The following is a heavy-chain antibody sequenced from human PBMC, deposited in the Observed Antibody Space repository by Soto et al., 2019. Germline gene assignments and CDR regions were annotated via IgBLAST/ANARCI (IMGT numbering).Heavy chain of an antibody. Sequence: XDTLSLTCTVSVVSISGYYWTCIRQPPGKGLEWVGSLFYGGTTDYNPSLKSRLTMSLDTSKNHFSLKLRSVTAADTAVYYCARHRGPAPVYWGQGILVTVSS. CDR1: VVSISGYY. V-gene: IGHV4-39*01. J-gene: IGHJ4*02. CDR2: LFYGGTT. CDR3: ARHRGPAPVY. D-gene: IGHD3-10*01.